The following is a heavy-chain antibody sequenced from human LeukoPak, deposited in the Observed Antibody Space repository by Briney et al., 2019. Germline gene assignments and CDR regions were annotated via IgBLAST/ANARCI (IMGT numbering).Heavy chain of an antibody. CDR1: GFTFSSYA. Sequence: GGSLRLSCAASGFTFSSYAMSWVRQAPVKGLEWVSAISAGGGSPYYADSVKGRFSISRDNSKDTLYLQMNSLRAEDTAVYYCAKDGGIAEAGGWFDPWGQGTLVTVSS. V-gene: IGHV3-23*01. D-gene: IGHD6-13*01. CDR3: AKDGGIAEAGGWFDP. J-gene: IGHJ5*02. CDR2: ISAGGGSP.